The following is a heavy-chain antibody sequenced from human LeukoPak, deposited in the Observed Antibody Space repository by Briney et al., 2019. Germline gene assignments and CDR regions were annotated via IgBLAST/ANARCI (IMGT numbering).Heavy chain of an antibody. J-gene: IGHJ4*02. CDR1: GYSFTNYD. CDR3: VRVRATVVLRGAY. CDR2: MNPYSGNR. Sequence: GASVKVSCKASGYSFTNYDIHWVRQATGQGLEWMGWMNPYSGNRGYAQKFQGRVTMTRDTSISTAYMELSGLTSEDTAMYYCVRVRATVVLRGAYWCQGTLVTVS. D-gene: IGHD3-16*01. V-gene: IGHV1-8*01.